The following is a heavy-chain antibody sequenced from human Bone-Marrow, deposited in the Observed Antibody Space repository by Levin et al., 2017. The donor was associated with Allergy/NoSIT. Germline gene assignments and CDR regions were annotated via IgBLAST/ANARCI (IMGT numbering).Heavy chain of an antibody. CDR1: GYTFTGQF. CDR3: AREPFPHCSGVLGRKGYFDP. D-gene: IGHD2-15*01. CDR2: MNPNTGGT. J-gene: IGHJ4*01. V-gene: IGHV1-2*02. Sequence: GESLKISCKASGYTFTGQFMHWLRQAPGQGPEWMGWMNPNTGGTNYAQKFQDRVTISRDTSISTAYMELRSLRSDDTAVYYCAREPFPHCSGVLGRKGYFDPWGKETCPTAPQ.